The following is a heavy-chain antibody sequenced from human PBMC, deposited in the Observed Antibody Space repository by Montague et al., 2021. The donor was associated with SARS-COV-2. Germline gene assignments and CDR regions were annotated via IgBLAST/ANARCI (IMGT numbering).Heavy chain of an antibody. CDR2: ISDIGST. D-gene: IGHD3-10*01. CDR1: GGSFNGYY. CDR3: ARLRDGVVPSPILGVGPYYSYYYMDV. J-gene: IGHJ6*03. Sequence: SETLSLTCAVYGGSFNGYYWNWIRQPPGKGLEWIGEISDIGSTTYNPSLESRLTTSVDRSKNQFSLRLTSVTAADTAVYYCARLRDGVVPSPILGVGPYYSYYYMDVWGRGTTVTVSS. V-gene: IGHV4-34*01.